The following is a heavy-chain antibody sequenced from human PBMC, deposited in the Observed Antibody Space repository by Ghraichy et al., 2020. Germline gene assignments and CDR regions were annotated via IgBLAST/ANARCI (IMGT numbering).Heavy chain of an antibody. CDR2: ISSTSAI. V-gene: IGHV3-69-1*01. CDR3: VRDFNWAFEN. J-gene: IGHJ4*02. D-gene: IGHD1-1*01. Sequence: GGSLRLSCVASGFIFSSSHLNWVRQAPGKGLEWVAYISSTSAIFYAYSVRGRFTISRDNAKNSVYLEMNSLRVEDAAVYYCVRDFNWAFENWGQGTLVAVS. CDR1: GFIFSSSH.